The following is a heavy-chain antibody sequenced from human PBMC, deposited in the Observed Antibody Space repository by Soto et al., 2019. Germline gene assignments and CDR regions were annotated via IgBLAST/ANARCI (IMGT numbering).Heavy chain of an antibody. J-gene: IGHJ4*02. CDR1: GFTFSSYW. CDR2: INSDGSST. D-gene: IGHD6-13*01. CDR3: ARGREQQLALVYFDY. Sequence: GSLRLSCAASGFTFSSYWMHWVRQAPGKGLVWVSRINSDGSSTSYADSVKGRFTISRDNAKNTLYLQMNSLRAEDTAVYYCARGREQQLALVYFDYWGQGTLVTVSS. V-gene: IGHV3-74*01.